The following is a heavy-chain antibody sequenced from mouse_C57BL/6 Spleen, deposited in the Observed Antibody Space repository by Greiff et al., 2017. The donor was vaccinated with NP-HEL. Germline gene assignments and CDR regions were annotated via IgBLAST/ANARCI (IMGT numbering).Heavy chain of an antibody. D-gene: IGHD3-1*01. V-gene: IGHV1-82*01. Sequence: VKLMESGPELVKPGASVKISCKASGYAFSSSWMNWVKQRPGKGLEWIGRIYPGDGDTNYNGKFKGKATLTADKSSSTAYMQLSSLTSEDSAVYFCASGHGPPSVYFDYWGQGTTLTVSS. J-gene: IGHJ2*01. CDR1: GYAFSSSW. CDR2: IYPGDGDT. CDR3: ASGHGPPSVYFDY.